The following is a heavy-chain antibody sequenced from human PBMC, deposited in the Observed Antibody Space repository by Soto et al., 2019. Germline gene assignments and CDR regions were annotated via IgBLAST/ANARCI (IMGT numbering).Heavy chain of an antibody. D-gene: IGHD2-15*01. CDR3: ARSDREDILVVDGALPVQYGIDI. J-gene: IGHJ6*02. V-gene: IGHV3-30-3*01. Sequence: QVQLVESGGGVVQPGGSLRLSCAASGFTFRNYAMHWVRQAPGKGLECLAVIAYDGSNAFYRDSVKGRFTISRDNSKNTLYLHINSLRSEDTGVYYCARSDREDILVVDGALPVQYGIDIWGQGTTATVSS. CDR1: GFTFRNYA. CDR2: IAYDGSNA.